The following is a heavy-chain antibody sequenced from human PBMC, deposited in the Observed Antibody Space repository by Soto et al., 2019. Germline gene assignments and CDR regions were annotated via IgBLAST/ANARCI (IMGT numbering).Heavy chain of an antibody. CDR1: GFSLRDHA. Sequence: GGFLRLSCAASGFSLRDHALSWVRQAAGGGLEWVSGISGSEDRTSYADFVRGRFIISKDRAKNTLYLDMSGLRVDDTAVYFCGRTYTGGWGQGTLVTVSS. D-gene: IGHD3-10*01. J-gene: IGHJ4*02. CDR3: GRTYTGG. CDR2: ISGSEDRT. V-gene: IGHV3-23*01.